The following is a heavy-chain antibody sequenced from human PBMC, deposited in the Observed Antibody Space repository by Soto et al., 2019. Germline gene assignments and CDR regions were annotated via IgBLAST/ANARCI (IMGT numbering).Heavy chain of an antibody. Sequence: SETLSLTCAVSGGSISSSKWWSWVRQPPGKGLEWIGEIYHSGSTNYNPSLKTRVTFHVDTSKNQFSLTLYSVTAADTAVYYCARITGRHLDYWGQGILVTVSS. CDR2: IYHSGST. CDR3: ARITGRHLDY. V-gene: IGHV4-4*02. CDR1: GGSISSSKW. J-gene: IGHJ4*02. D-gene: IGHD1-20*01.